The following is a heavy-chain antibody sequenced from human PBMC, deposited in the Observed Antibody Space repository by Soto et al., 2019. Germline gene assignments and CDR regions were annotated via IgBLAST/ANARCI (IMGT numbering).Heavy chain of an antibody. CDR3: ARDSRVPSAGAMDV. J-gene: IGHJ6*02. Sequence: SETLSLTCTVSGGSINSGDYHWSWIRQSPGKGLEWIGVIYYSGSTYYNPSLKSRIRISVDTSKNQFSLRVNSVTAADTAVYYCARDSRVPSAGAMDVCGQGTTVTVYS. V-gene: IGHV4-30-4*01. CDR1: GGSINSGDYH. CDR2: IYYSGST. D-gene: IGHD2-15*01.